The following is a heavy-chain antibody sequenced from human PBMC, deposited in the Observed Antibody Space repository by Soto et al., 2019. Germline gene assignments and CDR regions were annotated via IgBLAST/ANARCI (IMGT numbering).Heavy chain of an antibody. CDR1: GGSINNYF. CDR2: IHSSGTT. CDR3: AREEATTTPRWLDP. D-gene: IGHD1-1*01. J-gene: IGHJ5*02. V-gene: IGHV4-59*01. Sequence: SETLSLTCTVSGGSINNYFWSWIRQPPGKGLEWIGYIHSSGTTNYNPPLKSRVTISVDTSKNQFSLKLSSVTAADTAVYYCAREEATTTPRWLDPWGQGTLVTVSS.